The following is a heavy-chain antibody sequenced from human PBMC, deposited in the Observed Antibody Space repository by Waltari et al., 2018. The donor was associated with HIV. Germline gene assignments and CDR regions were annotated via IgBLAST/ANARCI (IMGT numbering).Heavy chain of an antibody. V-gene: IGHV3-9*01. Sequence: EVQLVESGGGLVQPGRSLRLSCAASGFTFDDYAMHWVRQAPGKGLEWVAGISWNSGSIGYEDSGKGRFTISRDNAKNSVYLEMNSLRTEDTALYYCAKGPFDYWGQGTLVTVSS. CDR2: ISWNSGSI. CDR1: GFTFDDYA. J-gene: IGHJ4*02. CDR3: AKGPFDY.